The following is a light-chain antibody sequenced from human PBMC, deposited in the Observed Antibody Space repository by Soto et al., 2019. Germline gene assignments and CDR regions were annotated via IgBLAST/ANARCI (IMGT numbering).Light chain of an antibody. Sequence: ESVLTQSPGTLSLSPGDRATLSCRASHSINTSFLAWFQQKPGQAPRLLIYAASTRATGIPDRFSGSASATDFTLTINRLEPEDSAVYYCQQYASAPFSLGPGTKVDIK. CDR1: HSINTSF. CDR3: QQYASAPFS. V-gene: IGKV3-20*01. CDR2: AAS. J-gene: IGKJ3*01.